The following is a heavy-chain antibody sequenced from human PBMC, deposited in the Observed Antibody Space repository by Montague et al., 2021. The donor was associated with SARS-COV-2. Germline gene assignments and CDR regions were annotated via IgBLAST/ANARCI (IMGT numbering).Heavy chain of an antibody. V-gene: IGHV4-4*02. CDR2: IYLSGFT. J-gene: IGHJ4*02. D-gene: IGHD3/OR15-3a*01. CDR1: DVSLSTSTW. Sequence: SETLSLTCVVSDVSLSTSTWWCWFRQSPGKGLEWFGEIYLSGFTQYNPSVKSRVSISLDDSRSQFSLRLTSVTAADTAVYFCARGGLGNRGFDYWGQGTLVTVSS. CDR3: ARGGLGNRGFDY.